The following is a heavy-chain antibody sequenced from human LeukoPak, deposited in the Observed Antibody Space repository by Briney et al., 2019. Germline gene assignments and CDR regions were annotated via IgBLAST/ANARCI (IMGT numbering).Heavy chain of an antibody. CDR2: ISVYSGNT. Sequence: GASVKVSCKASGYTFTNYAITWVRQAPGQGLDWMGWISVYSGNTNYAQKLQGRVTVTTDTSTSTAYMELRSLRADDTAVYYCAREGVGTTPDYWGQGPLVTVSS. V-gene: IGHV1-18*01. CDR3: AREGVGTTPDY. D-gene: IGHD1-26*01. J-gene: IGHJ4*02. CDR1: GYTFTNYA.